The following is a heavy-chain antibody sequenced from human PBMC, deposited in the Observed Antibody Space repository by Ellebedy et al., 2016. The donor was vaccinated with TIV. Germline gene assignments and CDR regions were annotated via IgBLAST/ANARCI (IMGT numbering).Heavy chain of an antibody. CDR2: IENDGTDK. CDR1: GLIVSRDH. Sequence: PGGSLRLSCAVSGLIVSRDHMSWVRQAPGKGLEWVANIENDGTDKYYVDSVKGRFTISRDNARNSLYLQMTSLRAEDTAVYYCARDNWNGLASDYWGQGTLVTVSS. V-gene: IGHV3-7*04. J-gene: IGHJ4*02. D-gene: IGHD1-20*01. CDR3: ARDNWNGLASDY.